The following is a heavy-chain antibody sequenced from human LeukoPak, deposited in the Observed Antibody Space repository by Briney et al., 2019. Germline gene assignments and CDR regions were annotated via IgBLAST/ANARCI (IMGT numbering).Heavy chain of an antibody. J-gene: IGHJ4*02. D-gene: IGHD2-2*01. CDR1: KFSFSSYA. CDR2: ISGSGGST. V-gene: IGHV3-23*01. Sequence: GGSLRLSCAASKFSFSSYAMSWVRQAPGKGLNWVSTISGSGGSTYYADSVKGRFTISRDNSKNTLYLQMNSLRAEDAAVYYCAKDHAASSYGYFGHWGQGALVTVSS. CDR3: AKDHAASSYGYFGH.